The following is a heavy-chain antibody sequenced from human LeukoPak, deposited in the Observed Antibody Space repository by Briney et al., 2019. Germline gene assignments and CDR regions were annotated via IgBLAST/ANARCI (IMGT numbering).Heavy chain of an antibody. CDR3: ARAPLEYYYYYYMDV. D-gene: IGHD1-1*01. J-gene: IGHJ6*03. CDR2: IYYSGST. CDR1: GGSISSYY. V-gene: IGHV4-59*12. Sequence: PSETLSLTCTVSGGSISSYYRSWIRQPPGKGLEWIGYIYYSGSTNYNPSLKSRVTISVDTSKNQFSLKLSSVTAADTAVYYCARAPLEYYYYYYMDVWGKGNTVTVSS.